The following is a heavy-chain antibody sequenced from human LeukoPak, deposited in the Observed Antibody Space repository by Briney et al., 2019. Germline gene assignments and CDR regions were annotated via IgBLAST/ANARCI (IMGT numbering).Heavy chain of an antibody. D-gene: IGHD6-13*01. CDR3: ARDGSYSSSWYPWFDP. Sequence: PGGSLRLSCAASGFTFSDYYMSWIRQAPGKGLEWVSYISSSGSTIYYADSVKGRFTISRDNAKNSLYLQMNSLRAEDTAVHYCARDGSYSSSWYPWFDPWGQGTLVTVSS. V-gene: IGHV3-11*01. CDR1: GFTFSDYY. J-gene: IGHJ5*02. CDR2: ISSSGSTI.